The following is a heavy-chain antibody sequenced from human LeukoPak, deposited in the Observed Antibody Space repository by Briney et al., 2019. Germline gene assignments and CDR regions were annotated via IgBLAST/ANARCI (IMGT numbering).Heavy chain of an antibody. J-gene: IGHJ3*02. CDR2: IYQSGST. V-gene: IGHV4-38-2*02. CDR3: ARAGRWEGRPHAFDI. D-gene: IGHD1-26*01. Sequence: SETLSLTCTVSGYSISSGYFWGWIRPPPGKGLEWIGTIYQSGSTYYNPSLKSRVTISLDTSKNQFSLKLSSVTAADTAVYYCARAGRWEGRPHAFDIWGQGTMVAVSS. CDR1: GYSISSGYF.